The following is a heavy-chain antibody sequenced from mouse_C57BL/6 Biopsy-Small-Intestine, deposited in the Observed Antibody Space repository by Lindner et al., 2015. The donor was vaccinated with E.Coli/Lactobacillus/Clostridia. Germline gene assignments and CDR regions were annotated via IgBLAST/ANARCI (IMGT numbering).Heavy chain of an antibody. CDR2: IVPIFGTA. CDR1: GGTFSSYA. V-gene: IGHV1-81*01. Sequence: SVKVSCKASGGTFSSYAISWVRQAPGQGLEWMGGIVPIFGTANYAQKFQGGVMITADESTSTAYMELSSLRSEDTAVYYCARAYRGYSSGWYYYYGMDVWGQGTTVTVSS. D-gene: IGHD1-1*01. J-gene: IGHJ1*01. CDR3: ARAYRGYSSGWYYYYGMDV.